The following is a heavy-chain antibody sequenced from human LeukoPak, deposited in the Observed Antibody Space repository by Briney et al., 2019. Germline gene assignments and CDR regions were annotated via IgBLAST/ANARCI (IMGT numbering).Heavy chain of an antibody. Sequence: GGSLTLSCAASGFTFSSYWMSWVRQAPGKGLEWVANIKQDGSEKYYVDSVKGRFTISRDNAKNPLYLQMNSLRAEDTAVYYCARDTFYDFWSGRGIEHWGQGTLVTVSS. CDR3: ARDTFYDFWSGRGIEH. CDR1: GFTFSSYW. CDR2: IKQDGSEK. J-gene: IGHJ1*01. D-gene: IGHD3-3*01. V-gene: IGHV3-7*01.